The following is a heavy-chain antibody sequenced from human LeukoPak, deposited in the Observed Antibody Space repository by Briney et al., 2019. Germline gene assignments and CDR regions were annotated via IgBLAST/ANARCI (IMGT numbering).Heavy chain of an antibody. J-gene: IGHJ1*01. CDR2: IYSGGST. CDR1: GFTFSSNF. D-gene: IGHD5/OR15-5a*01. V-gene: IGHV3-66*01. CDR3: ARGPSVYQYFQH. Sequence: PGGSLRLSCAASGFTFSSNFMTWVRQAPGKGLEWVSVIYSGGSTYYADSVRGRFTISRDNSKNTLYLQMNSLRADDTAVYYCARGPSVYQYFQHWGQGTLVTVSS.